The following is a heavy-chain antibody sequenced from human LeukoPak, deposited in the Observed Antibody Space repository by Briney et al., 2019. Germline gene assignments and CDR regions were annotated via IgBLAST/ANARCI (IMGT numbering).Heavy chain of an antibody. Sequence: ASVKVSCKASGYTFTGYYMHWVRQAPGQGLEWMGWINPNSGGTNYAQKFQGRVTMTRDTSISTAYMELSRLRSDDTAVYYCARVRSGYCSSTSCYGNYWGQGTLVTVSS. V-gene: IGHV1-2*02. CDR3: ARVRSGYCSSTSCYGNY. J-gene: IGHJ4*02. D-gene: IGHD2-2*01. CDR1: GYTFTGYY. CDR2: INPNSGGT.